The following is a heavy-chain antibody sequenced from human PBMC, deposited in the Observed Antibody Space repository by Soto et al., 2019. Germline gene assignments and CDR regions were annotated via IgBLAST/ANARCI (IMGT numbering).Heavy chain of an antibody. CDR1: GFTFSSYA. CDR2: ISGSGGST. CDR3: AKDPLTPTYYYDSSGGDY. Sequence: EVQLLESGGGLVQPGGSLRLSCAASGFTFSSYAMSWVRQAPGKGLEWVSAISGSGGSTYYADSVKGRFTISRDNSKNTLYLQMNSLRAEDTAVYYCAKDPLTPTYYYDSSGGDYWGQGTLVTVSS. V-gene: IGHV3-23*01. J-gene: IGHJ4*02. D-gene: IGHD3-22*01.